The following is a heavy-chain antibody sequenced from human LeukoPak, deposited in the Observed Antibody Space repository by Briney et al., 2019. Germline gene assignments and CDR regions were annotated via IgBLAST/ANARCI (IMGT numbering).Heavy chain of an antibody. J-gene: IGHJ4*02. CDR1: GGTFSSYA. CDR3: ARVPLPHIVVVQAAGYYFDY. Sequence: SVKVSGRASGGTFSSYAISWVRQAPGQGLEWMGGIIPIFGTANYAQKFQGRVTITADESTSTAYMELSSLRSEDTAVYYCARVPLPHIVVVQAAGYYFDYWGQGTLVTVSS. V-gene: IGHV1-69*01. CDR2: IIPIFGTA. D-gene: IGHD2-2*01.